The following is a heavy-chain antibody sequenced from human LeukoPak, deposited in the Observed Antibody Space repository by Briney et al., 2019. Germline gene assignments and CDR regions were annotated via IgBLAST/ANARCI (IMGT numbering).Heavy chain of an antibody. V-gene: IGHV3-7*05. D-gene: IGHD3-16*01. J-gene: IGHJ4*02. CDR1: GSTFSYYW. CDR2: IKQDGSEK. Sequence: QPGGSLRLSCAVSGSTFSYYWMTWVRQAPGKGLEWVANIKQDGSEKYYVDSVKGRFTISRDNAKNSLYLQMNSLRAEDTAVYYCARNRGAGGGYFDYWGQGALVTVSS. CDR3: ARNRGAGGGYFDY.